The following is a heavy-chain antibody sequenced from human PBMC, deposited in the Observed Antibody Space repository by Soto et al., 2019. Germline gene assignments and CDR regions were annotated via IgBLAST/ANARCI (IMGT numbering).Heavy chain of an antibody. V-gene: IGHV5-51*01. D-gene: IGHD4-17*01. CDR2: IYPGDSDT. CDR3: ARPSGDYGKNNYYYGMDV. CDR1: GYSFTSYW. Sequence: PGESLKISCKGSGYSFTSYWIGWVRQMPGKGLEWMGIIYPGDSDTRYSPSFQGQVTISADKSISTAYLQWSSLKASDTAMYYCARPSGDYGKNNYYYGMDVWGQGTTVTVSS. J-gene: IGHJ6*02.